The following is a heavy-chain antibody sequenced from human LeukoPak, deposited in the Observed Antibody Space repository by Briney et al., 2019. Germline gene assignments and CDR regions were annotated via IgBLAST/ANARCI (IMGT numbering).Heavy chain of an antibody. Sequence: NHGESLKISCKGSGYSFTSYWSSWVRQMPGKGLEWVGTIYTGDSDTSYSSSFQGQVTISADKAVSTAYLQWSSLKASDNAMYCCARQGRRGRYFDWLPKRRSQINWFDPWGEGTLSPSPQ. D-gene: IGHD3-9*01. J-gene: IGHJ5*02. CDR1: GYSFTSYW. CDR2: IYTGDSDT. CDR3: ARQGRRGRYFDWLPKRRSQINWFDP. V-gene: IGHV5-51*01.